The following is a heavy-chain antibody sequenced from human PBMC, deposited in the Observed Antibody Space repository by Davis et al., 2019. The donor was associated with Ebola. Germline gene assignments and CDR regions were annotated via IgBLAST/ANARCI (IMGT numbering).Heavy chain of an antibody. CDR3: AGSYDILTGYYCFDL. CDR2: IYNRGST. V-gene: IGHV4-59*08. D-gene: IGHD3-9*01. CDR1: GDSITSYY. Sequence: MPSETLSLTCTVSGDSITSYYWSWIRQPPGKGLEWIGYIYNRGSTNYNPSLKSRVTMSVDTSRNQFSLNLRPVTAADTAMYYCAGSYDILTGYYCFDLWGRGTLVTVSS. J-gene: IGHJ2*01.